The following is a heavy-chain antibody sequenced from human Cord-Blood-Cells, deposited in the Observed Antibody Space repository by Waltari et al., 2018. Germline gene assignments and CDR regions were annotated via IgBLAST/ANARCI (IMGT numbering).Heavy chain of an antibody. CDR2: MNPNSCNT. J-gene: IGHJ3*02. CDR1: GYTFTSYD. D-gene: IGHD5-18*01. Sequence: QVQLVQSGAEVKKPGASVKVSCKASGYTFTSYDINWVRQATGQGLEWMGWMNPNSCNTGYSQKCQGRGTMTRNTSISTAYMELSSLRSEDTAVYYCARGGYSYGYAFDIWGQGTMVTVSS. V-gene: IGHV1-8*01. CDR3: ARGGYSYGYAFDI.